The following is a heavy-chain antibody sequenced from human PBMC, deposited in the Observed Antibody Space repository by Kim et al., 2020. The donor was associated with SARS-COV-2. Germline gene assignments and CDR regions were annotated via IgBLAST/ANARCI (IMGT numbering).Heavy chain of an antibody. J-gene: IGHJ4*02. CDR3: ARHSWQYTWGTVSLDF. CDR1: GFTFSDFS. CDR2: IIGSTNYI. V-gene: IGHV3-21*06. Sequence: GGSLRLSCAASGFTFSDFSMNWVRQAPGKGLEWVSSIIGSTNYIYKADSMKGRFTISRDNTKSTLYLQMNSLRAEDTAVYYCARHSWQYTWGTVSLDFWGQGTLVTVSS. D-gene: IGHD3-16*01.